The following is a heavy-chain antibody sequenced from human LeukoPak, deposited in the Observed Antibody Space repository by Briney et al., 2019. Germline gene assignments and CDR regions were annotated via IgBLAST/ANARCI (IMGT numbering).Heavy chain of an antibody. CDR2: MNPNSGNT. CDR1: GGTFSSYA. V-gene: IGHV1-8*02. CDR3: ARSPVGGANNWFDP. Sequence: EASVKVSCKASGGTFSSYAINWVRQATGQGLEWMGWMNPNSGNTGYAQKFQGRVTMTRNTSISTAYMELSSLRSEDTAVYYCARSPVGGANNWFDPWGQGTLVTVSS. J-gene: IGHJ5*02. D-gene: IGHD3-16*01.